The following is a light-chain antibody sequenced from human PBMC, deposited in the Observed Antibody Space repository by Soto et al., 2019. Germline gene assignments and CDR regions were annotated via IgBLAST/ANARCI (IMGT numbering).Light chain of an antibody. V-gene: IGKV3-11*01. CDR3: QVRTNWSIA. CDR2: DAS. J-gene: IGKJ5*01. CDR1: QSVSIY. Sequence: FVLTQSPATLSLSPGERATLSCRASQSVSIYLAWYQQKPGQAPRLLIYDASNRATGIPARFSGTGSGTDFTLTINNLEPEDFAVYYCQVRTNWSIAFGRGTRLEIK.